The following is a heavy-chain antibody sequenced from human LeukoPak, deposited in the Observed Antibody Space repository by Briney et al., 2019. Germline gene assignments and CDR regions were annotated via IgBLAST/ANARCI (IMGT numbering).Heavy chain of an antibody. CDR3: ARVVGTVTTDLLDY. CDR2: ITHSGST. J-gene: IGHJ4*02. V-gene: IGHV4-34*01. CDR1: GGSFSGKY. D-gene: IGHD4-11*01. Sequence: PSETLSLTCAVYGGSFSGKYWTWIRQPPGKGLEWIGEITHSGSTYYNPSLKSRVTISVDTSKNQFSLKLSSVTAADTAVYYCARVVGTVTTDLLDYWGQGTLVTVSS.